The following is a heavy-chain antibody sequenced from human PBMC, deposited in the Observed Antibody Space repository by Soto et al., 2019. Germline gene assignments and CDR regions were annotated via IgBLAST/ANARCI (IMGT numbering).Heavy chain of an antibody. D-gene: IGHD2-2*01. V-gene: IGHV3-9*01. Sequence: VQLVESGGGLVQPGSSLRLSCAASGFTFDDYAMHWVRQAPGKGLEWVSGISWKRGSVDYADSVKGRFTISRDNAKNSLYLQMNSLRAEDTALYFCAKDIASSPFYLDYWGQGTLVTVSS. CDR3: AKDIASSPFYLDY. J-gene: IGHJ4*02. CDR1: GFTFDDYA. CDR2: ISWKRGSV.